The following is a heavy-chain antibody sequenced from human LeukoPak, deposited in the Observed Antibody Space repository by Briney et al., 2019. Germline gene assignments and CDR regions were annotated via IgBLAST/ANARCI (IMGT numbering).Heavy chain of an antibody. CDR2: INPNSGAT. D-gene: IGHD3-10*01. CDR1: GYTFTGYY. Sequence: ASVKVSCKPSGYTFTGYYMHWVRQAPGQGLEWMGWINPNSGATNYEQKFQGRVTVTRDTSINTAYMELSRLRSDDTAVYYCAREPPRGRGSYYFDYWGQGTLVTVSS. CDR3: AREPPRGRGSYYFDY. J-gene: IGHJ4*02. V-gene: IGHV1-2*02.